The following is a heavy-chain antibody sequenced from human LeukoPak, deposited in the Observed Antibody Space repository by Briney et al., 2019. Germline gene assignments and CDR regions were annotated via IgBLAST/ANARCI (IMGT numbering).Heavy chain of an antibody. CDR3: ARGYDGSGYYCRNWYFDL. J-gene: IGHJ2*01. Sequence: SETLSLTCAVYGGSFSGYYWSWIRQPPGKGLEWIGEINHSGSTNYNPSLKSRVTISVDTSKNQFSLKLSSVTAADTAVYYCARGYDGSGYYCRNWYFDLWGRGTLVTVSS. V-gene: IGHV4-34*01. CDR2: INHSGST. CDR1: GGSFSGYY. D-gene: IGHD3-22*01.